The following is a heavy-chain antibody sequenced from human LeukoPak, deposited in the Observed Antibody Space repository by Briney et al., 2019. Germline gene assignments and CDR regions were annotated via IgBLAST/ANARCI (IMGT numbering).Heavy chain of an antibody. CDR3: TREDYGGNPRDAFDI. D-gene: IGHD4-23*01. CDR1: GFTFGDYA. J-gene: IGHJ3*02. V-gene: IGHV3-49*03. CDR2: IRSKAYGGTT. Sequence: GGSLRLSCTASGFTFGDYAMSWFRQAPGKGLEWVGFIRSKAYGGTTEYAASVKGRFTISRDDSKSIAYLQMNSLKTEDTAVYYCTREDYGGNPRDAFDIWGQGTMVTVSS.